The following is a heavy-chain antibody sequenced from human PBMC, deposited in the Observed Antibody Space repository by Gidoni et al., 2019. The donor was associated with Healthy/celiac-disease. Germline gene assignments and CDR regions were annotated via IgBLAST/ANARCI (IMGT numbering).Heavy chain of an antibody. J-gene: IGHJ4*02. D-gene: IGHD2-2*02. CDR1: VGSLSRSSYY. V-gene: IGHV4-39*01. Sequence: LQLQESGPGLVTPSEPLSLTCTVSVGSLSRSSYYWGWIRQPPGKGLEWIGSIYYSGSTYYNPSLKSRVTISVDTSKNQFSLKLSSVTAADTAVYYCARQRVVVPAAISFDYWGQGTLVTVSS. CDR3: ARQRVVVPAAISFDY. CDR2: IYYSGST.